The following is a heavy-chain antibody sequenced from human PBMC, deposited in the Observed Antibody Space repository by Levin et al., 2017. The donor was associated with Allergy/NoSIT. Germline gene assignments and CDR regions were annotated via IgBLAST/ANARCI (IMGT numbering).Heavy chain of an antibody. V-gene: IGHV3-64*01. D-gene: IGHD2/OR15-2a*01. CDR3: ARKGSMTKSNYFDY. CDR2: ISSNGGST. CDR1: GFTFSSYA. Sequence: GGSLRLSCAASGFTFSSYAMHWVRQAPGKGLEYVSAISSNGGSTYYANSVKGRFTISRDNSKNTLYLQMGSLRAEDMAVYYCARKGSMTKSNYFDYWGQGTLVTVSS. J-gene: IGHJ4*02.